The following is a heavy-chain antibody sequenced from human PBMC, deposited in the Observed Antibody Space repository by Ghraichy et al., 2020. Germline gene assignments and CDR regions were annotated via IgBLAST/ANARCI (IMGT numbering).Heavy chain of an antibody. V-gene: IGHV3-33*01. CDR3: ARDKTGYSSGWYGGWPDY. CDR1: GFTFSSYG. CDR2: IWYDGSNK. Sequence: GGSLRLSCAASGFTFSSYGMHWVRQAPGKGLEWVAVIWYDGSNKYYADSVKGRFTISRDNSKNTLYLQMNSLRAEDTAVYYCARDKTGYSSGWYGGWPDYWGQGTLVTVSS. D-gene: IGHD6-19*01. J-gene: IGHJ4*02.